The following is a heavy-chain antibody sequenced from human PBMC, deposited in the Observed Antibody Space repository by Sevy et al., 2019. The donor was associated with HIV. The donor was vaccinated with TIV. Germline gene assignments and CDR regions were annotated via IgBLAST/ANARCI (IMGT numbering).Heavy chain of an antibody. CDR2: IYPSGGSA. J-gene: IGHJ3*02. Sequence: ASVKVSCKASGYTFTTYFIHWMRQAPGQGLEWMGIIYPSGGSASYAQKFQGRVTMTRDTSTSTVYMELSNLRSEDTAVYYCASRRDITVFEDAFDIWGQGTMVTVSS. V-gene: IGHV1-46*03. CDR3: ASRRDITVFEDAFDI. D-gene: IGHD3-9*01. CDR1: GYTFTTYF.